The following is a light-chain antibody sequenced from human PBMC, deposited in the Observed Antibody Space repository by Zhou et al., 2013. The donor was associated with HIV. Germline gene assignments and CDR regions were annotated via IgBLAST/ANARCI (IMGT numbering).Light chain of an antibody. Sequence: DIQMTQSPSSLSASVGDRVTITCRASQSISDYLNWYQQKPGKAPKLLIYAASSLQSGVPSRFSGSGSGPDFTLTISSLQPEDFATYYCQQSYSTLLTFGQGTRLEIK. CDR1: QSISDY. J-gene: IGKJ5*01. CDR2: AAS. CDR3: QQSYSTLLT. V-gene: IGKV1-39*01.